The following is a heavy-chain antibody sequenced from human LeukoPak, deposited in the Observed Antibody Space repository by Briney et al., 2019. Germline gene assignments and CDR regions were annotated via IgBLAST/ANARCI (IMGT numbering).Heavy chain of an antibody. D-gene: IGHD4-17*01. CDR2: ISGSGGST. CDR1: GFTFSSYA. CDR3: ARPTYGDYSYYYGMDV. J-gene: IGHJ6*02. Sequence: GGPLRLSCAASGFTFSSYAMSWVRQAPGKGLEWVSAISGSGGSTYYADSVKGRFTISRDNSKNTLYLQMNSLRAEDTAVYYCARPTYGDYSYYYGMDVWGQGTTVTVSS. V-gene: IGHV3-23*01.